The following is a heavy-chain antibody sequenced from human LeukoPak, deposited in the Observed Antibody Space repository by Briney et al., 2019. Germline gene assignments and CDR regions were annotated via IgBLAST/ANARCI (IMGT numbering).Heavy chain of an antibody. J-gene: IGHJ4*02. D-gene: IGHD2-2*01. Sequence: GGSLRLSCAASGFTVSSNYMSWVRQAPGKGLEWVSVIYSSGSDFYADSVKGRFVISRDNSKNTLYLQMNSLRAEDTAVYYCAKLPTNFPKSTIDYWGQGTLVTVSS. CDR2: IYSSGSD. CDR1: GFTVSSNY. CDR3: AKLPTNFPKSTIDY. V-gene: IGHV3-53*01.